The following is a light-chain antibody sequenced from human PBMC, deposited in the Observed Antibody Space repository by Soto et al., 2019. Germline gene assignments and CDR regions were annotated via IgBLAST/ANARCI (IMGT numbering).Light chain of an antibody. V-gene: IGKV3-11*01. Sequence: ETVLTQSPATLSLSPGERATLSCRASENVNTYLAWLQQKPGQAPILRIYDSTHRAPGTPDRFSGSGSGTDFTLTVSRVEPEDFAINYCQQRVDWPLTFGGGTKVQI. CDR2: DST. CDR3: QQRVDWPLT. J-gene: IGKJ4*01. CDR1: ENVNTY.